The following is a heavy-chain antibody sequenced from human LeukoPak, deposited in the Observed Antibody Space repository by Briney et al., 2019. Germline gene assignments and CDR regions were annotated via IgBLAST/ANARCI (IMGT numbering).Heavy chain of an antibody. CDR1: GVSLSSHF. J-gene: IGHJ4*02. Sequence: SETLSLTCTVSGVSLSSHFWSWLRQPPGKGLELIGHIYYTGTTYYNPSLNSRVTISLDTSRNQFSLRLTSVTAADTAVYYCARFSSGCSTASCYLTYWGQGTLVTVSS. CDR3: ARFSSGCSTASCYLTY. V-gene: IGHV4-59*11. D-gene: IGHD2-2*01. CDR2: IYYTGTT.